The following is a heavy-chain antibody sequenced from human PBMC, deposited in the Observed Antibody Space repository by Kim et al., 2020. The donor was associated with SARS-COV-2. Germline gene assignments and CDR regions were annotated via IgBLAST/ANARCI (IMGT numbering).Heavy chain of an antibody. CDR2: INTNTGNP. J-gene: IGHJ4*02. CDR1: GYTFTSYA. V-gene: IGHV7-4-1*02. CDR3: ARGSWEPRTDPAHFDY. Sequence: ASVKVSCKASGYTFTSYAMNWVRQAPGQGLEWMGWINTNTGNPTYAQGFTGRFVFSLDTSVSTAYLQISSLKAEDTAVYYCARGSWEPRTDPAHFDYWGQGTLVTVSS. D-gene: IGHD1-26*01.